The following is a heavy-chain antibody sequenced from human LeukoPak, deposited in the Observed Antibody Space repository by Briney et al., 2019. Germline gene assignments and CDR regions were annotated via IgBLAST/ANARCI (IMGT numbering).Heavy chain of an antibody. D-gene: IGHD4-17*01. J-gene: IGHJ2*01. CDR3: AKSLSRTTNWYFDL. CDR2: ISWNSDDI. Sequence: SLRLSCVVSGFDLGDYAMHWGRQAPGKGLEWVSGISWNSDDIDYADSVKGRFTISRDNAKNSLYLQMNSLRANDMALYYCAKSLSRTTNWYFDLWGRGTLVTVSS. CDR1: GFDLGDYA. V-gene: IGHV3-9*03.